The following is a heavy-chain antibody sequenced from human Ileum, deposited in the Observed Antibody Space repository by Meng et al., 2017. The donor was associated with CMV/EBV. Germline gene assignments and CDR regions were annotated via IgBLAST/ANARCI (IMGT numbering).Heavy chain of an antibody. Sequence: ASGFPFNIYPMNWVRQAPGKGLEWVSSITSSSSYMYYADSVKGRFTISRDNAKNSLYVQMNRLTAEDTAVYYCARNHYYDSSGHFDYWGQGTLVTVSS. CDR1: GFPFNIYP. J-gene: IGHJ4*02. CDR3: ARNHYYDSSGHFDY. CDR2: ITSSSSYM. D-gene: IGHD3-22*01. V-gene: IGHV3-21*01.